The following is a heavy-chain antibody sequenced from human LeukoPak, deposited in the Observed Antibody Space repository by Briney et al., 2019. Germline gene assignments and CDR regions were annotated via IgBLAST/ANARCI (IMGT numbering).Heavy chain of an antibody. CDR2: MNPNSGNT. V-gene: IGHV1-8*01. D-gene: IGHD2-21*02. J-gene: IGHJ4*02. CDR1: GYTFTSYD. Sequence: ASVNVSCKASGYTFTSYDINGVRQATGQGLEGMGWMNPNSGNTGYAKKFQGRVNMTRKTSIRTAYTELSSLRSEDKAVYYCARGLKVPRPIAVVTAYDYWGQGTLVTVSS. CDR3: ARGLKVPRPIAVVTAYDY.